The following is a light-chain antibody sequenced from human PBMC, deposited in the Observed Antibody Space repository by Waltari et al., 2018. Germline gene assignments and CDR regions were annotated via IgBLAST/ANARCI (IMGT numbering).Light chain of an antibody. V-gene: IGKV4-1*01. CDR1: QIVLYSSNNKNY. CDR3: QQRSNWPRMYT. CDR2: DAS. J-gene: IGKJ2*01. Sequence: DIVMTQSPDSLAVSLGERATINCKSSQIVLYSSNNKNYLAWYQPKPGQAPRLLIYDASNRATGIPARFSGSGSWTDFTLTISSLEPEDFAVYYCQQRSNWPRMYTFGQGTKLEIK.